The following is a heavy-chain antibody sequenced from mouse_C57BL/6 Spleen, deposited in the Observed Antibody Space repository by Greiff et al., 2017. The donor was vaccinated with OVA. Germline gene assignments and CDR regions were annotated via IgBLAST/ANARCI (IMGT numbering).Heavy chain of an antibody. V-gene: IGHV1-69*01. CDR3: ARSNRGGFAY. CDR1: GYTFTSYW. CDR2: IDPSDSYT. Sequence: QVQLQQSGAELVMPGASVKLSCKASGYTFTSYWMHWVKQRPGQGLEWIGEIDPSDSYTNYNQKFKGKSTLTVDKSSSTAYMQLSSLTSEDSAVYYCARSNRGGFAYWGQGTLVTVSA. J-gene: IGHJ3*01. D-gene: IGHD1-1*02.